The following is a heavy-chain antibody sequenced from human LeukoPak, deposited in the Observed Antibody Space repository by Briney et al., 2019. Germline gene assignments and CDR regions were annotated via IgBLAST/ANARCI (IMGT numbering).Heavy chain of an antibody. CDR3: ARGAYYYDSSGYYKYFDY. D-gene: IGHD3-22*01. CDR1: GGSFSGYY. Sequence: SSETLSLTCAVHGGSFSGYYSSWIRQPPGKGLAWLGEINHSGRTNYNPSLKSRVTISVDTSKNQFSLKLSSVTAADTAVYYCARGAYYYDSSGYYKYFDYWGQGTLVTVSS. V-gene: IGHV4-34*01. J-gene: IGHJ4*02. CDR2: INHSGRT.